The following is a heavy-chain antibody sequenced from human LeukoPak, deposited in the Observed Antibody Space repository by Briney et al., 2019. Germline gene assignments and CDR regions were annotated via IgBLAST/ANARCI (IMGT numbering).Heavy chain of an antibody. J-gene: IGHJ4*02. V-gene: IGHV4-34*01. Sequence: SETLSLTCAVYGGSFSGYYWSWIRQPPGKGLEWIGEINHSGSTNYNPSLKSRVTISVDTSKNQFPLKLSSVTAADTAVYYCARAFYGDYGYWGQGTLVTVSS. D-gene: IGHD4-17*01. CDR3: ARAFYGDYGY. CDR2: INHSGST. CDR1: GGSFSGYY.